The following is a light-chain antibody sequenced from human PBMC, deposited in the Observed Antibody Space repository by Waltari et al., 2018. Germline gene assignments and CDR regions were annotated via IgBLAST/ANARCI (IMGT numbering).Light chain of an antibody. CDR1: QSLSNY. CDR3: HQTRSLPDT. Sequence: DIQMTQSPSYLSASVGDRVTITCRASQSLSNYLNWYQHKAGEAPKLLIHGAFNLQSGVPSRFSGSGSGTDFTLTISSLQPEDVATYYCHQTRSLPDTFGQGTKLEI. J-gene: IGKJ2*01. V-gene: IGKV1-39*01. CDR2: GAF.